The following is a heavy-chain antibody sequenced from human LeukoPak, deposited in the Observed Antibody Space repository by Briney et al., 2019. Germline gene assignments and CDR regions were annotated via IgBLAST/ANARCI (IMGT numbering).Heavy chain of an antibody. CDR2: ISSSSSYI. J-gene: IGHJ6*02. Sequence: PGGSLRLSCAASGFTFSSYSMNWVRQAPGKGLEWVSSISSSSSYIYYADSVKGRFTISRDNAKISLYLQMNSLRAEDTAVYYCARHGVIAAAGTQGYYYGMDVWGQGTTVTVSS. D-gene: IGHD6-13*01. V-gene: IGHV3-21*01. CDR1: GFTFSSYS. CDR3: ARHGVIAAAGTQGYYYGMDV.